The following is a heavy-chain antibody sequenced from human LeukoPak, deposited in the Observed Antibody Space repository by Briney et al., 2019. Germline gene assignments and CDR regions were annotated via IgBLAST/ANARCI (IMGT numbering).Heavy chain of an antibody. Sequence: SETLSLTCTVSGGSVSSGSYYWSWIRQPPGKGLEWIGYIYYSGSTNYNPSLKSRVTISVDTSKNQFSLKLSSVTAADTAVYYCARERYYDSSGYYGSYYFDYWGQGTLVTVSS. CDR1: GGSVSSGSYY. V-gene: IGHV4-61*01. CDR2: IYYSGST. CDR3: ARERYYDSSGYYGSYYFDY. J-gene: IGHJ4*02. D-gene: IGHD3-22*01.